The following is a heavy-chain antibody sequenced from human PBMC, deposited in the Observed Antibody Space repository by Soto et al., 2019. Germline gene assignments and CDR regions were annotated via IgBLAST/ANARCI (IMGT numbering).Heavy chain of an antibody. CDR2: ISAYNGNT. CDR3: ARASITIFGVVTSFDY. D-gene: IGHD3-3*01. V-gene: IGHV1-18*01. CDR1: GYTFTSYC. Sequence: GDSVKVSCNASGYTFTSYCISWVRQAPGQGLEWMGWISAYNGNTNYAQKLQGRVTMTTDTSTSTAYMELRSLRSDDTAVYYCARASITIFGVVTSFDYWGQGTLVTVSS. J-gene: IGHJ4*02.